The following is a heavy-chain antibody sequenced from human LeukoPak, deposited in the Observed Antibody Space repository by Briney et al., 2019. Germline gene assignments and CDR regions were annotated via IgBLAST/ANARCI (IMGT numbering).Heavy chain of an antibody. V-gene: IGHV4-31*03. J-gene: IGHJ4*02. Sequence: PSQTLSLTCTVSDDSLKNTFYNWNSIRHHPGKGLELIGYVDHSRTTSYNPSLTSRVSISIDTSKALFSLRLNSVTAADTAVYYCARQPSVVPTAAVDYWGQGILVTVSS. CDR3: ARQPSVVPTAAVDY. CDR1: DDSLKNTFYN. D-gene: IGHD2-2*01. CDR2: VDHSRTT.